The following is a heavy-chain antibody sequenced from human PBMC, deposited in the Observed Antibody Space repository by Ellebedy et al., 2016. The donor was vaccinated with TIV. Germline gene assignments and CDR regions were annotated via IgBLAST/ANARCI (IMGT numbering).Heavy chain of an antibody. V-gene: IGHV1-3*01. Sequence: AASVKVSCKASGYTFSSYAIHWVRQAPGQRLEWMGWINAGNGNTKFSQKFQGRVIITRDTSATTAYMELSSLRFEDTAVDYCARGMYYSDSSGYSAYLDLWGRGTLVTVSS. CDR1: GYTFSSYA. CDR2: INAGNGNT. D-gene: IGHD3-22*01. CDR3: ARGMYYSDSSGYSAYLDL. J-gene: IGHJ2*01.